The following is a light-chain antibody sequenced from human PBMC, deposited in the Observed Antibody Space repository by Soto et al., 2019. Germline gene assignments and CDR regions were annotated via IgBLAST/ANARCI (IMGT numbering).Light chain of an antibody. CDR1: QDISNY. CDR2: DAS. V-gene: IGKV1-33*01. J-gene: IGKJ4*01. CDR3: QQYDNLSLT. Sequence: DIQMTQSPSSLSASVGDRVTITCQASQDISNYLNWYQQKPGKAPKFLIYDASNLETGVPSRFSGSGSGTDFTFTISSLQPEDIATYYCQQYDNLSLTFGGGTKVDIK.